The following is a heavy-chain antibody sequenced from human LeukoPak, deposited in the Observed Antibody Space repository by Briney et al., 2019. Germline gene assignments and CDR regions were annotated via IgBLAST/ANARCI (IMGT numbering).Heavy chain of an antibody. CDR2: ISAYNGNT. J-gene: IGHJ5*02. Sequence: ASVKVSCKASGYTFTSYGISWVRQAPGQGLEWMGWISAYNGNTNYAQKLQGRVTMTTDTSTSTAYMELRSLRSDDTAVYYCARRGSGTDSWVGWFDPWGQGTLVTVSS. D-gene: IGHD3-10*01. CDR3: ARRGSGTDSWVGWFDP. V-gene: IGHV1-18*01. CDR1: GYTFTSYG.